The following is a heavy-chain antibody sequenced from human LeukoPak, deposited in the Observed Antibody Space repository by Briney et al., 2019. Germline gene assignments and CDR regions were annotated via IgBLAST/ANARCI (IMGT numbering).Heavy chain of an antibody. CDR2: IYPGDSDV. V-gene: IGHV5-51*01. CDR1: GYSFSTFW. D-gene: IGHD3-10*01. CDR3: ARLEGRAAMIRGAMTY. Sequence: GESLKISRMGSGYSFSTFWIGWVRQMPGKGLGWVGIIYPGDSDVRYSPSFQGQVTISADKSVTTAYLQWSSLKASDTAVYYCARLEGRAAMIRGAMTYWGQGTLVTVSS. J-gene: IGHJ4*02.